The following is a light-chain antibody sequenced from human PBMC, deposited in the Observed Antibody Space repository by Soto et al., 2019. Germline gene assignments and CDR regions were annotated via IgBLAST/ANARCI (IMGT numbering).Light chain of an antibody. V-gene: IGKV3-20*01. J-gene: IGKJ1*01. CDR1: QSIYNNY. Sequence: EIVLTQSPGTLALSPGERATLSCRASQSIYNNYLAWYQQKPGQAPRLLIYGASSRATGIPDRFSGSGSGTDFTLTISRLEXEDXXXXXXXRXXXXPRTFGQGTKVEIK. CDR3: XRXXXXPRT. CDR2: GAS.